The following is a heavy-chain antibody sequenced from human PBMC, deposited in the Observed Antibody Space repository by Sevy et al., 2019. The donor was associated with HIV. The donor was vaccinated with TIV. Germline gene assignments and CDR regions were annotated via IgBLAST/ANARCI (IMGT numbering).Heavy chain of an antibody. J-gene: IGHJ6*02. CDR1: GFTFSSYA. D-gene: IGHD3-3*01. CDR3: ARGPYPLECSYGMDV. Sequence: GWSLRLSCAASGFTFSSYAMHWVRQAPGKGLEWVAVISSDGSNKYYADSVKGRFTISRDNSKNTLYLQMNSLRAEDTAVYYCARGPYPLECSYGMDVWGQGTTVTVSS. V-gene: IGHV3-30-3*01. CDR2: ISSDGSNK.